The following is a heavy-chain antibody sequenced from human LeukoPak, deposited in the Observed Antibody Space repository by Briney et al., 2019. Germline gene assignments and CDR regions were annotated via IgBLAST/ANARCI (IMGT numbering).Heavy chain of an antibody. Sequence: GASVKVSCKASGYTFTSYGISWVRQAPGQGLEWMGWISAYNGNTNYAQKLQGRVTMTTDTSTSTAYMELRSLRSDDTAVYYCASCGLRASCSGGLYYYGMDVWGQGTTVTVSS. CDR1: GYTFTSYG. CDR3: ASCGLRASCSGGLYYYGMDV. J-gene: IGHJ6*02. D-gene: IGHD2-2*01. CDR2: ISAYNGNT. V-gene: IGHV1-18*01.